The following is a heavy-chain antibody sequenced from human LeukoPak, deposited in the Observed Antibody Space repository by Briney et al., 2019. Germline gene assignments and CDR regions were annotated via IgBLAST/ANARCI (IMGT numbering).Heavy chain of an antibody. CDR1: GFTFSSYW. Sequence: GGSLRLSCAASGFTFSSYWMSWVRQAPGKGLEWVANIKQDGSEKYYVDSVKGRFTISRDNAKNSLYLQMNSLRAEDTAVYYCAREVDTAMATSGFDYWGQGTLVTVSS. CDR2: IKQDGSEK. CDR3: AREVDTAMATSGFDY. D-gene: IGHD5-18*01. V-gene: IGHV3-7*01. J-gene: IGHJ4*02.